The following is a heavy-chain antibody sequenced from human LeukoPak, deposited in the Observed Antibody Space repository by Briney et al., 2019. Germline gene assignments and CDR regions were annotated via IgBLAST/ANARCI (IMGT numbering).Heavy chain of an antibody. CDR1: GGSFSNSY. CDR2: IKHGGST. D-gene: IGHD4-11*01. J-gene: IGHJ6*03. V-gene: IGHV4-34*01. CDR3: ARAPPTVTTLYYYYYYYMDV. Sequence: PSETLSLTCAVYGGSFSNSYWSWIRQPPGKGLEWIGEIKHGGSTNYNPSLKSRVTISLDTSKNQFSLKLTSVTAADTAVYYCARAPPTVTTLYYYYYYYMDVWGKGTTVTVSS.